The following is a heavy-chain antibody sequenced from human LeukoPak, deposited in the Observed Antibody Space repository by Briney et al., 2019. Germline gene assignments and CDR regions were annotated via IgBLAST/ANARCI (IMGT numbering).Heavy chain of an antibody. J-gene: IGHJ4*02. V-gene: IGHV3-30*02. D-gene: IGHD2-2*01. CDR3: AKDLCSSTRCYGDY. CDR1: GFTFNHYG. CDR2: IRYDGSNK. Sequence: GGSLRLSCAASGFTFNHYGMHWVRQAPGKGLEWVAFIRYDGSNKSYADSVKGRFTISRDNSKNTLYLQMNSLRAEDTAVYYCAKDLCSSTRCYGDYWGQGTLATVSS.